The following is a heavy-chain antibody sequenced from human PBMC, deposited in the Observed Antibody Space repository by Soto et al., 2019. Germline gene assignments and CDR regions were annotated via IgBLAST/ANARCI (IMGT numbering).Heavy chain of an antibody. CDR3: ARPSGRHCTNGVCYDYYYGMDV. J-gene: IGHJ6*02. V-gene: IGHV3-21*01. CDR1: GFTFSSYS. CDR2: ISSSSSYI. D-gene: IGHD2-8*01. Sequence: GGSLRLSCAASGFTFSSYSMNWVRQAPGKGLEWVSSISSSSSYIYYADSVKGRFTISRDNAKNSLYLQMNSLRAEDTAVYYCARPSGRHCTNGVCYDYYYGMDVWGQGTTVTVSS.